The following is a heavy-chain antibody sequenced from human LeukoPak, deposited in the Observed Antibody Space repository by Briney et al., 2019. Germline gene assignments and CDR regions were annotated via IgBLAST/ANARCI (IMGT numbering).Heavy chain of an antibody. CDR1: GFTFSSYA. Sequence: PGGSLRLSCAASGFTFSSYAMSWVRQAPGKGLEWVSAISGSGGSTYYADSVKGRFTISRDNSKNTLYPQMNSLRAEDTAVYYCAKASRGITMIVGVLSPYWGQGTLVTVSS. CDR2: ISGSGGST. V-gene: IGHV3-23*01. J-gene: IGHJ4*02. CDR3: AKASRGITMIVGVLSPY. D-gene: IGHD3-22*01.